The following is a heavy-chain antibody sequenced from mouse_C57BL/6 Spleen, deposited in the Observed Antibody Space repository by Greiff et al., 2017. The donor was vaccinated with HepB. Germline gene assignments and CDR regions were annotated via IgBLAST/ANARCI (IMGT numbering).Heavy chain of an antibody. V-gene: IGHV1-78*01. Sequence: VQLQQSDAELVKPGASVKISCKVSGYTFTDHTITWMKQRPEQGLEWIGYIYPRDGSTKYNEKFKGKATLTADKSSSTAYMQLNSLTSEDSAVYFCARADYDYGAWFAYWGQGTLVTVSA. CDR1: GYTFTDHT. CDR2: IYPRDGST. D-gene: IGHD2-4*01. CDR3: ARADYDYGAWFAY. J-gene: IGHJ3*01.